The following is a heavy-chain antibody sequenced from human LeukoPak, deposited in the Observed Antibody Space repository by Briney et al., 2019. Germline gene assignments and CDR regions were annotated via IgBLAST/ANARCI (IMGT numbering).Heavy chain of an antibody. D-gene: IGHD6-6*01. CDR2: ISAYNGNT. CDR3: ARDDRIAARPIDY. CDR1: GYTFTGYY. Sequence: ASVKVSCKASGYTFTGYYMHWVRDAPGQGLEWMGWISAYNGNTNYAQKLQGRVTMTTDTSTSTAYMELRSLRSDDTPVYYCARDDRIAARPIDYWGQGTLVTVSS. V-gene: IGHV1-18*04. J-gene: IGHJ4*02.